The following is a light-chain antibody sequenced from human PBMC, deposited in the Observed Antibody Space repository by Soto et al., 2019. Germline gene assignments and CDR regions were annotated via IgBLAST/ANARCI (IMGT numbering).Light chain of an antibody. J-gene: IGKJ4*01. V-gene: IGKV3-11*01. CDR3: QHRSGWPLT. CDR2: DAS. CDR1: QSVSSY. Sequence: EIVLTQSPATLSLSPGERATLSCRASQSVSSYLAWYQHKPGQAPRLLIYDASNRATGIPARFSGSGSGTDFTLTITSLEPEAFAVSYCQHRSGWPLTFGGGTKVEIK.